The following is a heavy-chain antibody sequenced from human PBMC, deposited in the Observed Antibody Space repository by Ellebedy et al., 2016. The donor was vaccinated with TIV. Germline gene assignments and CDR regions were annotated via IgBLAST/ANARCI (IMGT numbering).Heavy chain of an antibody. D-gene: IGHD4-17*01. CDR2: ISAYNGNT. J-gene: IGHJ6*02. CDR3: ARDGTVTTVYYYGMDV. V-gene: IGHV1-18*01. Sequence: ASVKVSCKASGYTFTSYGISWVRQAPGQGLEWMGWISAYNGNTNYAQKLQGRVTMTTDTSTSTAYKELRSLRSDDTAVYYCARDGTVTTVYYYGMDVWGQGTTVTVSS. CDR1: GYTFTSYG.